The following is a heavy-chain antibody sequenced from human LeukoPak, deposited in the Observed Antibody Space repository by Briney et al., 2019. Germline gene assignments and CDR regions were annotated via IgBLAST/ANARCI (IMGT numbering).Heavy chain of an antibody. CDR2: ISENRGDI. CDR3: ARDPKTVRI. D-gene: IGHD2-21*02. CDR1: GFTFGASY. J-gene: IGHJ4*02. Sequence: GGSLRLSCVASGFTFGASYMPWVRQPPGKGRECLSYISENRGDINYADSVKGRFTVSRDNAKNSLYLQMNSLRVEDTAVYYCARDPKTVRIWGQGTLVTVSS. V-gene: IGHV3-11*06.